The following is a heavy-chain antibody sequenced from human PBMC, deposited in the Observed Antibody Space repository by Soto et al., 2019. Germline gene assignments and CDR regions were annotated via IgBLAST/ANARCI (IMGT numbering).Heavy chain of an antibody. CDR2: INGDGSAT. CDR3: ARDPRNKGLDP. V-gene: IGHV3-74*01. J-gene: IGHJ5*02. Sequence: EMQLVESGGGLVQPGGSLRLSCAASGFNFRGYWMFWVRQAPGKGLVWVSRINGDGSATTYADSVKGRFTISRDNTNNILYLQMNSLMAEDTGLYYCARDPRNKGLDPWGKGTMVTVSS. CDR1: GFNFRGYW.